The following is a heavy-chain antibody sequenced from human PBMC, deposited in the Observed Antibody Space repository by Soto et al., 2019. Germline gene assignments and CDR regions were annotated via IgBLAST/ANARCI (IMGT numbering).Heavy chain of an antibody. CDR1: GFTFSSYG. CDR2: ISYDGSNK. D-gene: IGHD6-19*01. Sequence: GSLRLSCAASGFTFSSYGMHWVRQAPGKGLEWVAVISYDGSNKYYADSVKGRFTISRDNSKNTLYLQMNSLRAEDTAVYYCAKDLAYSSGWPEDYYYGMDVWGQGTTVTVSS. J-gene: IGHJ6*02. CDR3: AKDLAYSSGWPEDYYYGMDV. V-gene: IGHV3-30*18.